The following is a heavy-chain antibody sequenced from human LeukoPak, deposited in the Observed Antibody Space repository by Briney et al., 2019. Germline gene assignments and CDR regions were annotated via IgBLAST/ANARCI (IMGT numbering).Heavy chain of an antibody. CDR2: ISAYNGNT. D-gene: IGHD4-17*01. Sequence: ASVKVSCKASGYTFTSYGISWMRQAPGQGLEWMGWISAYNGNTNYAQKLQGRVTMTTDTSTSTAYMELRSQRSDDTAVYYCARAVEYGDYAPEYYFDYWGQGTLVTVSS. CDR1: GYTFTSYG. V-gene: IGHV1-18*01. CDR3: ARAVEYGDYAPEYYFDY. J-gene: IGHJ4*02.